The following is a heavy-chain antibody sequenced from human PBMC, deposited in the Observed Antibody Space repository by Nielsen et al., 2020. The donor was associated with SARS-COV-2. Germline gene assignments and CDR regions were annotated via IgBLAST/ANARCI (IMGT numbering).Heavy chain of an antibody. CDR3: AVYSQYTSSLNWFDP. CDR2: IFYTGTT. D-gene: IGHD6-13*01. J-gene: IGHJ5*02. CDR1: GDSISEYY. V-gene: IGHV4-59*08. Sequence: SETLSLTCSVSGDSISEYYWSWIRPPPGRVLEWMGSIFYTGTTDFNPSLRNRFSISMDTSKNQLSLRLRSVTAAEPAVYFCAVYSQYTSSLNWFDPWGHGFLVTVSS.